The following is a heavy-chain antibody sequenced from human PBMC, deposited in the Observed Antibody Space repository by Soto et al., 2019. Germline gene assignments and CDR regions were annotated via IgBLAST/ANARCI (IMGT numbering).Heavy chain of an antibody. D-gene: IGHD3-16*01. CDR2: IYYSGST. Sequence: PSETLSLTCTVSGGSISSSSYYWGWIRQPPGKGLEWIGSIYYSGSTYYNPSLKSRVTISVDTSKNQFSLKLSSVTAADTAVYYCARGIITFGGGRYYFDYWCQGTLVTVSS. CDR1: GGSISSSSYY. J-gene: IGHJ4*02. V-gene: IGHV4-39*01. CDR3: ARGIITFGGGRYYFDY.